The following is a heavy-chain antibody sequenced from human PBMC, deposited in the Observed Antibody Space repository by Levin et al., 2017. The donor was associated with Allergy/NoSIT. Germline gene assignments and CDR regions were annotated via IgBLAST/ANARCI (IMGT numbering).Heavy chain of an antibody. CDR2: IYYSGST. CDR1: GGSISSSSYY. CDR3: ARQAHYYDSSGYWYYFDY. J-gene: IGHJ4*02. V-gene: IGHV4-39*01. Sequence: SETLSLTCTVSGGSISSSSYYWGWIRQPPGKGLEWIGSIYYSGSTYYNPSLKSRVTISVDTSKNQFSLKLSSVTAADTAVYYCARQAHYYDSSGYWYYFDYWGQGTLVTVSS. D-gene: IGHD3-22*01.